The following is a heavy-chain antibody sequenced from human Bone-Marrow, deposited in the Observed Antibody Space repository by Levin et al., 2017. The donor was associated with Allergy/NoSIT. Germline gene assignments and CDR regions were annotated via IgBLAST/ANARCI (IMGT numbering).Heavy chain of an antibody. J-gene: IGHJ4*02. Sequence: SETLSLTCTVSGYSISSGYYWGWIRQPPGKGLEWIGSIYHSGSTYYNPSLKSRVTISVDTSKNQFSLKLSSVTAADTAVYYCARCRDYYDSSGYYYVSPDFDYWGQGTLVTVSS. D-gene: IGHD3-22*01. CDR3: ARCRDYYDSSGYYYVSPDFDY. CDR2: IYHSGST. V-gene: IGHV4-38-2*02. CDR1: GYSISSGYY.